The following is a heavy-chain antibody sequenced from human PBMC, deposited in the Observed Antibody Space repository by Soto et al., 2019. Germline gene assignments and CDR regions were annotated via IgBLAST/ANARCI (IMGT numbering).Heavy chain of an antibody. Sequence: EVQLVESGGGLVKPGGSLRLSCAASGFTFSSYSMNWVRQAPGKGLEWVSSISSSSSYIYYADSVKGRFTISRDNAKNSLYLQMNSLGAEDTAVYYWARDGIAARPYFDYWGQGTLVTVSS. CDR1: GFTFSSYS. V-gene: IGHV3-21*01. D-gene: IGHD6-6*01. J-gene: IGHJ4*02. CDR3: ARDGIAARPYFDY. CDR2: ISSSSSYI.